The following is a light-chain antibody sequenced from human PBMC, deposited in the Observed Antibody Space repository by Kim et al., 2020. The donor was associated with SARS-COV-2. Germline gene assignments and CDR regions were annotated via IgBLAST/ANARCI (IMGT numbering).Light chain of an antibody. J-gene: IGLJ1*01. Sequence: GQSITISCTGTSSDVGGYNYVSWYQQHPGKAPKLMIYDVSNRPSGVSNRFSGSKSGNTASLTISGLQAEDEADYYCSSYRSGSTLVFGTGTQVTVL. CDR2: DVS. CDR3: SSYRSGSTLV. V-gene: IGLV2-14*03. CDR1: SSDVGGYNY.